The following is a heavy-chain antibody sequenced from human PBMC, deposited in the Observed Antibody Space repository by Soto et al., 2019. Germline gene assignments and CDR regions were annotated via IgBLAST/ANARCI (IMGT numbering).Heavy chain of an antibody. D-gene: IGHD2-2*01. V-gene: IGHV3-33*01. CDR2: IWYDGSNK. J-gene: IGHJ5*02. Sequence: GGSLRLSCAASGFTFSSYGMHWVRQAPGKGLEWVAVIWYDGSNKYYADSVKGRFTISRDNSKNTLYLQMNSLRAEDTAVYYCARDRRCSSTSCRDRGFLDPWGQGTLVTVSS. CDR1: GFTFSSYG. CDR3: ARDRRCSSTSCRDRGFLDP.